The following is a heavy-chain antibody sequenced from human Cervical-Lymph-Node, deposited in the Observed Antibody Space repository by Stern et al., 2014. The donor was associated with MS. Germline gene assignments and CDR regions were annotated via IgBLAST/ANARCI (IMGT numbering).Heavy chain of an antibody. Sequence: EVQLLESGGGLVQPGGSLILSCAASGLIFSASGIHWVRQASGKGLEWVGRIRGKGNNYATDYAASVKGRFTISRDDTRNTAYLQMSSLMTEDTAIYYCTRQGPAPVDDFDYWGQGTLVTVSS. V-gene: IGHV3-73*01. CDR2: IRGKGNNYAT. J-gene: IGHJ4*02. CDR3: TRQGPAPVDDFDY. CDR1: GLIFSASG.